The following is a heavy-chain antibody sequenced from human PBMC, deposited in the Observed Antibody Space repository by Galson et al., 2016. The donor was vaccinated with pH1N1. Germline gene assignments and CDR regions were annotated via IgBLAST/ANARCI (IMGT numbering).Heavy chain of an antibody. CDR1: GFTFSSFG. J-gene: IGHJ5*02. D-gene: IGHD2-15*01. CDR3: AKASQYCRGGSCYANWLDP. Sequence: SLRLSCAASGFTFSSFGIHWVRQAPGKGLEWVAVISYGGSDQYYADSVKGRVTISRDNSKNTVYLLLNSVTTEDTAVYFCAKASQYCRGGSCYANWLDPWGQGTLVTVSS. V-gene: IGHV3-30*18. CDR2: ISYGGSDQ.